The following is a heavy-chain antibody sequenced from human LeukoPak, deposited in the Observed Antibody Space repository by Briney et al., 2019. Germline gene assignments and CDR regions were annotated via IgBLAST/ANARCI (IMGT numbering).Heavy chain of an antibody. CDR2: IIPIFGTA. Sequence: ASVKVSCKASGGTFSSYAISWVRQAPGQGLEWMGGIIPIFGTANYAQKFQGRVTITADKSTSTAYMELSSLRSEYTAVYYCASSLDPKTFDYWGQGTLVTVSS. CDR1: GGTFSSYA. J-gene: IGHJ4*02. CDR3: ASSLDPKTFDY. V-gene: IGHV1-69*06. D-gene: IGHD1-1*01.